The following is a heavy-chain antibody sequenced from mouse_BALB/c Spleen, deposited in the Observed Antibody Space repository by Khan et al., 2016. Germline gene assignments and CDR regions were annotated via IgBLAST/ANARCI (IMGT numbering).Heavy chain of an antibody. Sequence: EVELVESGGGLVQPGESLKLSCESNEYEFPSHDMSWVRKTPEKRLEMVAAINSAGNDTYYPDTMERRFIISRDNTKKTLYLQINSLSSENTALYYCTQHYYGSSFWFAYWGQGTLVTVSA. CDR1: EYEFPSHD. CDR3: TQHYYGSSFWFAY. J-gene: IGHJ3*01. D-gene: IGHD1-1*01. CDR2: INSAGNDT. V-gene: IGHV5-2*01.